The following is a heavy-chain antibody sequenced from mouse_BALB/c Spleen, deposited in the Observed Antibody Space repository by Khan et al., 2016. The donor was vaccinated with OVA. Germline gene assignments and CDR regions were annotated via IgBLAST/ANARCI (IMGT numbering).Heavy chain of an antibody. J-gene: IGHJ4*01. V-gene: IGHV9-3-1*01. CDR2: INTYTGEP. CDR1: GYTFTNYG. CDR3: ARPPYFSYTLDY. Sequence: QLLETGPELKKPGETVKISCKASGYTFTNYGMNWVKQSPGKALKWMGWINTYTGEPTYADDFKGRFAFSLETSATTAYLQINNLKNEDTATYFWARPPYFSYTLDYGGQGTSVTVSS. D-gene: IGHD2-10*01.